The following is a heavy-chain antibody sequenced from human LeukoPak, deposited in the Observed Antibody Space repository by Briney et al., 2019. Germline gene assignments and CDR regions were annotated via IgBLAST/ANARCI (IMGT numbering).Heavy chain of an antibody. CDR3: ARDETMVRGGPRPY. CDR2: ISDSGGST. D-gene: IGHD3-10*01. V-gene: IGHV3-23*01. Sequence: PGGSLRLSCAASGFTVSSNYMSWVRQAPGKGLEWVSGISDSGGSTYYADSVRGRFTISRDNSKNTLHLQMNSLRAEDTAAYYCARDETMVRGGPRPYWGQGTLVTISS. J-gene: IGHJ4*02. CDR1: GFTVSSNY.